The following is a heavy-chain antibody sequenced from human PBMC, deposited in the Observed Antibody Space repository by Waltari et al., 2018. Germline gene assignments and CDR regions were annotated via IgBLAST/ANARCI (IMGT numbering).Heavy chain of an antibody. CDR2: IKQEGSEK. CDR3: ARDTPMVATTFDY. J-gene: IGHJ4*02. Sequence: EVQLVESGGGLVQPGGSLRLSCAASGFTFSSYWMSWVRQAPGKGLEWVANIKQEGSEKYYVDSVNGRFTISRDNAKNSLYLQMNSLRAEDTAVYYCARDTPMVATTFDYWGQGTLVTVSS. V-gene: IGHV3-7*01. CDR1: GFTFSSYW. D-gene: IGHD5-12*01.